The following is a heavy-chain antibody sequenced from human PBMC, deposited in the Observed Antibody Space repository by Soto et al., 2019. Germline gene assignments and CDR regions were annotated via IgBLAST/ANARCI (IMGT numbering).Heavy chain of an antibody. J-gene: IGHJ5*02. CDR3: ARHAQWEILNSFDP. V-gene: IGHV4-39*01. Sequence: SETLSLTCTVSGGSISSSSYYWGWIRQPPGKGLEWIGSIYYSGSTYYNPSLKSRVTISVDTSKNQFSLKLSSVTAADTAVYYCARHAQWEILNSFDPWGQGTLVTVSS. D-gene: IGHD1-26*01. CDR2: IYYSGST. CDR1: GGSISSSSYY.